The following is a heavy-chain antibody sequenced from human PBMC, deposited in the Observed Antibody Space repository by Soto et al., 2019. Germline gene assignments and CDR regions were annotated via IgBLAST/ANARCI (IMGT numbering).Heavy chain of an antibody. CDR3: AGDRTFYGSGSKGMDF. V-gene: IGHV3-30*02. CDR1: GFTFSSYG. D-gene: IGHD3-10*01. J-gene: IGHJ6*02. Sequence: HPGGSLRLSCVTSGFTFSSYGMHWVRQAPGKGLEWLAIIRYDGSNKYYGDSVKGRFTISRDNSNNTLYLEMNNLRAEDTAVYYCAGDRTFYGSGSKGMDFWGQGTTVTVSS. CDR2: IRYDGSNK.